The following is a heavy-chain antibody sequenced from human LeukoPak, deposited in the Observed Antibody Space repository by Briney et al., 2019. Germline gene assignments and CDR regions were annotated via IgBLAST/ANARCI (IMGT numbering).Heavy chain of an antibody. D-gene: IGHD3-9*01. Sequence: ASVKVSCKASGYTFTSYGISWVRQAPGQGLEWMGWISAYNGNTNYVQKLQGRVTMTTDTSTSTAYMELRSLRSDDTAVYYCARGPLGYFDWFHRYYYYYMDVWGKGTTVTISS. CDR1: GYTFTSYG. V-gene: IGHV1-18*01. CDR3: ARGPLGYFDWFHRYYYYYMDV. CDR2: ISAYNGNT. J-gene: IGHJ6*03.